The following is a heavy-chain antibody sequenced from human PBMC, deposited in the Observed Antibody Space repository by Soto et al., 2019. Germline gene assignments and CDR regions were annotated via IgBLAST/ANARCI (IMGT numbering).Heavy chain of an antibody. D-gene: IGHD5-18*01. CDR2: ISGSGGST. J-gene: IGHJ4*02. CDR1: GLTFSSYA. Sequence: GGSLRRSCAASGLTFSSYAIVCLPQAPGKGLEWVSAISGSGGSTYYADSVKGRSTSSRDNSKNTLYLQMNSLRAEDTAVYYCEKLVRYSYGSLPADWGQGTLVTVSS. V-gene: IGHV3-23*01. CDR3: EKLVRYSYGSLPAD.